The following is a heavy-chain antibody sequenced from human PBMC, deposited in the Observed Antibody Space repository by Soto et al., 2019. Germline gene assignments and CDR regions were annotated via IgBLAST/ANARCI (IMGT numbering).Heavy chain of an antibody. CDR3: ATESGSTYGYFDH. J-gene: IGHJ4*02. D-gene: IGHD5-18*01. V-gene: IGHV4-30-4*01. CDR1: GDSINNYY. Sequence: SETLSLTCTVSGDSINNYYWSWIRQSPGKGLEWIGYISNSGSTGYNPSLKTRLSMSVDRSKNQFTLRLTSVTAADTAVYFCATESGSTYGYFDHWGQGTQVTVSS. CDR2: ISNSGST.